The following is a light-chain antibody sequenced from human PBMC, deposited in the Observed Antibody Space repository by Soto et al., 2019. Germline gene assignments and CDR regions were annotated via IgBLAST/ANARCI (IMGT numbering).Light chain of an antibody. CDR2: GAS. J-gene: IGKJ4*01. CDR1: QSVRSN. Sequence: EIVMTQSPATLSVSPGERATLSCRASQSVRSNYLSWYQQKPGQAPRLLIYGASTRATGFPVRFSGSGSGTEFTLTISSLQSEDFAVYYCQQYSSWPLTFDGGTKVEIK. CDR3: QQYSSWPLT. V-gene: IGKV3-15*01.